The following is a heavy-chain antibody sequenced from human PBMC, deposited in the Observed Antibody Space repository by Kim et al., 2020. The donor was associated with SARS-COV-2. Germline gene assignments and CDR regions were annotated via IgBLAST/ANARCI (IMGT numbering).Heavy chain of an antibody. CDR2: ISSSSSYK. Sequence: GGSLRLSCAASGFTFSSYSMNWVRQAPGKGLEWVSSISSSSSYKYYADSVKGRFTISRDNAKNSLYLQMNSLRAEDTAVYYCARDQGKDYYGSGIVIGDAFDIWGQGTMVTVSS. V-gene: IGHV3-21*01. CDR1: GFTFSSYS. CDR3: ARDQGKDYYGSGIVIGDAFDI. D-gene: IGHD3-10*01. J-gene: IGHJ3*02.